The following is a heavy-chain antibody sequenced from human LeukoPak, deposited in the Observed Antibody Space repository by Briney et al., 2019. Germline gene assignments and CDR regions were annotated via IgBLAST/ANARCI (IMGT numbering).Heavy chain of an antibody. CDR3: AKSPPGGRRGYQHDY. D-gene: IGHD2-2*01. J-gene: IGHJ4*02. CDR1: GFTFSSYA. CDR2: ISGSGGST. V-gene: IGHV3-23*01. Sequence: GGSLRLSCAASGFTFSSYAMSWVRQDPGKGLEWVSAISGSGGSTYYADSVKGRFTISRDNSKNTLYLQMNSLRAEDTAVYYCAKSPPGGRRGYQHDYWGQGTLVTVSS.